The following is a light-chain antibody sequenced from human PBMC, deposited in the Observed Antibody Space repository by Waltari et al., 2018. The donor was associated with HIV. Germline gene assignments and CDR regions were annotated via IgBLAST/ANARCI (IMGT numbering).Light chain of an antibody. Sequence: QSALTQPASVSGSPGQSITIPCTGTSSDVGGYNYVSWYQHHPGKAPKLMIYEVSNRPSAVSNRFSGSQSGNTAALTISGLQAEDEADYYCSSYTSSSTLYVFGTGTKVTVL. V-gene: IGLV2-14*01. CDR2: EVS. CDR1: SSDVGGYNY. J-gene: IGLJ1*01. CDR3: SSYTSSSTLYV.